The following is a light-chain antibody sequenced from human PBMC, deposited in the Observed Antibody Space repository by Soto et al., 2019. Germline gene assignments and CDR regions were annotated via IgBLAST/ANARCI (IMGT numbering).Light chain of an antibody. J-gene: IGKJ2*01. CDR3: QQRSNWPQYT. CDR2: DAS. CDR1: QSVSSY. V-gene: IGKV3-11*01. Sequence: EIVLTQSPATLSLSPGERATLPCRASQSVSSYLAWYQHKPGQAPRLLIYDASNRATGIPARFSGSGSGTDFTLTISSLEPEDFALYYCQQRSNWPQYTFGQGTKLEIK.